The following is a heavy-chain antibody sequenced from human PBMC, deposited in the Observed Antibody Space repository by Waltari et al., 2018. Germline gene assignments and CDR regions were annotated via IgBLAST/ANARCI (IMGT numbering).Heavy chain of an antibody. CDR3: ARVFDSSQYYYGSDY. V-gene: IGHV1-18*01. CDR2: IAAYNGNT. CDR1: GYTFSNYG. J-gene: IGHJ4*02. Sequence: QVQLVQSGTEVKKPGASVKVSCKASGYTFSNYGVSWVRQAPGQGLEWVGWIAAYNGNTHSPPKLQGRVTMTTDTSTTTAYLELRSLTSDDTAVYYCARVFDSSQYYYGSDYWGQGTLVTVSS. D-gene: IGHD3-22*01.